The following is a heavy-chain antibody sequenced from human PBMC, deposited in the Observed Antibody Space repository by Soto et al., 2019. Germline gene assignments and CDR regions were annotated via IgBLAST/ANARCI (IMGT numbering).Heavy chain of an antibody. V-gene: IGHV3-30*18. CDR2: VSYDGSHK. Sequence: QVQLVQSGGGVIQPGKSLRLSCAASGITFTTYGMHWDRQTPGKGLEWVAVVSYDGSHKYYADSVKGRFTISRDDSKNTLYLQMNSLRVEDTAVYYCAKEMYPRTVLDSSSPWGDYWGQGTLVTVSS. CDR1: GITFTTYG. D-gene: IGHD6-6*01. J-gene: IGHJ4*02. CDR3: AKEMYPRTVLDSSSPWGDY.